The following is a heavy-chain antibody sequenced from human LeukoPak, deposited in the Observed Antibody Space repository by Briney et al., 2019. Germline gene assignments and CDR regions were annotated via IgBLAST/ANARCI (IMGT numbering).Heavy chain of an antibody. D-gene: IGHD1-7*01. CDR2: IYYSGST. CDR1: GGSISSYY. V-gene: IGHV4-59*01. J-gene: IGHJ4*02. Sequence: PSETLSLTCTVSGGSISSYYWSWIRQPPGKGLEWIGYIYYSGSTNYNPSLKARVTMSIDTSKNQFSLKVSSVTAADTAVYYCAKSKSLGLQYFDNWGQGTLATVSS. CDR3: AKSKSLGLQYFDN.